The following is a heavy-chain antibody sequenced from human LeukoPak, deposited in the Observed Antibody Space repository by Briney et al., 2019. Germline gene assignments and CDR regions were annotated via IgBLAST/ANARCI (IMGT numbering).Heavy chain of an antibody. CDR2: ISWNSGSI. CDR3: AKDTAAAGLNWFDP. Sequence: GRSLRLSCAASGFTFDVYAMHWVRQAPGKGLEWVSGISWNSGSIGYADSVKGRFTISRDNAKNSLYLQMNSLRAEDTALYYCAKDTAAAGLNWFDPWGQGTLVTVSS. J-gene: IGHJ5*02. V-gene: IGHV3-9*01. CDR1: GFTFDVYA. D-gene: IGHD6-13*01.